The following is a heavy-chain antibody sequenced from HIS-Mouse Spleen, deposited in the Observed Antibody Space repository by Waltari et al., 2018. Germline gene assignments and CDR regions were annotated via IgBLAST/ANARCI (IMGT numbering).Heavy chain of an antibody. J-gene: IGHJ2*01. V-gene: IGHV4-39*07. Sequence: QLQLQESGPGLVKPSATLSLTCTVSGGSISSSSYYWCWIRPPPGKGLEWIGSIYYRGSTYYNPSLKSRVTISVDTSKNQFSLKLSSVTAAETAVYYCAREIPYSSSWYDWYFDLWGRGTLVTVSS. CDR2: IYYRGST. D-gene: IGHD6-13*01. CDR3: AREIPYSSSWYDWYFDL. CDR1: GGSISSSSYY.